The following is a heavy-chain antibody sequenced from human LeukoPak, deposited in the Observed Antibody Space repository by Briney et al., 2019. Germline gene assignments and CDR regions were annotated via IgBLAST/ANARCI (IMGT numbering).Heavy chain of an antibody. D-gene: IGHD2-8*01. J-gene: IGHJ2*01. Sequence: GESLKISCKGSGYSFTSYWIGWVRQMPGKGLEWMGIIYPGDSDTRYSPSFQGQVTISADKSISTAYLQWSSLKASDTAMYYCARHASTFIMALGWYFDLWGRGTLVTVSS. CDR1: GYSFTSYW. V-gene: IGHV5-51*01. CDR2: IYPGDSDT. CDR3: ARHASTFIMALGWYFDL.